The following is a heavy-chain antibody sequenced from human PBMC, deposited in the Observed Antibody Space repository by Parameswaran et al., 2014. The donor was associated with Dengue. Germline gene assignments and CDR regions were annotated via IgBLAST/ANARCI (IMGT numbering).Heavy chain of an antibody. V-gene: IGHV7-4-1*02. CDR2: INTNTENP. J-gene: IGHJ4*02. CDR3: SRGGLIAVEDF. D-gene: IGHD6-19*01. Sequence: WVRQAPGQRPEWMGWINTNTENPTYAQGFAGRFVFSLDTSVNTAFLQITSLKPEDTAVYYCSRGGLIAVEDFWGQGTLVTVSS.